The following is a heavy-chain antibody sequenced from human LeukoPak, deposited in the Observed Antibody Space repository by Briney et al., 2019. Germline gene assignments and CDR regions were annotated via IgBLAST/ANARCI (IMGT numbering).Heavy chain of an antibody. CDR1: GYTFTGYY. CDR2: INPNSGGT. Sequence: ASVKVSCKASGYTFTGYYMHWVRQAPGQGLEWMGWINPNSGGTNYAQKFQGWVTMTRDTSISTAYMELSRLRSDDTAVYYCARGLGGWHRGYYYYGMDVWGQGTTVTVSS. V-gene: IGHV1-2*04. D-gene: IGHD6-19*01. J-gene: IGHJ6*02. CDR3: ARGLGGWHRGYYYYGMDV.